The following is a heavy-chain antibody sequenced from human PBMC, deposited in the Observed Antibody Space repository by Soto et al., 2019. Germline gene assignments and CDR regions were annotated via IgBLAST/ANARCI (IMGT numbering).Heavy chain of an antibody. V-gene: IGHV3-74*01. CDR3: ARGVADDYAMDV. D-gene: IGHD2-15*01. CDR2: INSDGSTT. Sequence: EVQLVESGGDLVQPGGSLRLSCAASGFTLSSYWIHWVRQAPGKGLVWVSRINSDGSTTNYADSAKGRFTISRDNAKNTLDLEMNSLRAEDTAVYYCARGVADDYAMDVWGQGTTVTLSS. J-gene: IGHJ6*02. CDR1: GFTLSSYW.